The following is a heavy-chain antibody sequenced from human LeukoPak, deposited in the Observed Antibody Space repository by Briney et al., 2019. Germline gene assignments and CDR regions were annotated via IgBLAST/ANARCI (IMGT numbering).Heavy chain of an antibody. CDR1: GGSISSSFYY. D-gene: IGHD4-17*01. Sequence: SETLSLTCTVSGGSISSSFYYWGWIRQPPGKGLEWIGSIYHSGSTYYNPSLKSRVTISVDTSRNRFSLNLSSVTAADTVVYYCARHYGPWGQGTLVAVSS. CDR2: IYHSGST. CDR3: ARHYGP. V-gene: IGHV4-39*01. J-gene: IGHJ5*02.